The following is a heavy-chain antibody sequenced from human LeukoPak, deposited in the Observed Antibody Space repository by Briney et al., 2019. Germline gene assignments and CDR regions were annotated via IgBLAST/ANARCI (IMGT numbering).Heavy chain of an antibody. D-gene: IGHD6-13*01. V-gene: IGHV4-59*01. Sequence: SETLSLTCTVSGGSISSYYWSWIRQPPGKGLEWIGYIYYSGRTNYNPSHKSRVTISVDTSKNQFSLKLSSVTAADTAVYYCARVPRGAGYFDYWGQGTLVTVSS. CDR2: IYYSGRT. J-gene: IGHJ4*02. CDR3: ARVPRGAGYFDY. CDR1: GGSISSYY.